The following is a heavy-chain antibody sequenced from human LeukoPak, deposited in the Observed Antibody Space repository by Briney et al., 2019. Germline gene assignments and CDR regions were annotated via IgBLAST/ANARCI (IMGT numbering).Heavy chain of an antibody. CDR2: IIPIFGTA. D-gene: IGHD3-22*01. Sequence: GSSVKVSCKASGGTFSSYAISWVRQAPGQGLEWMGRIIPIFGTANYAQKFQGRVAITTDESTSTAYMELSSLRSEDTAVYYCARAYYYDSIGYYGAFDIWGQGTMVTVSS. J-gene: IGHJ3*02. CDR1: GGTFSSYA. CDR3: ARAYYYDSIGYYGAFDI. V-gene: IGHV1-69*05.